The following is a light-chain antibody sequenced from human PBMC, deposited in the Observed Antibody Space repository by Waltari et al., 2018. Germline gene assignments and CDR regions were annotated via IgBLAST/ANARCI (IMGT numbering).Light chain of an antibody. CDR1: QSVSSTY. Sequence: EIVLTQSPGTLSLSPGERATLSCRASQSVSSTYLAWDQQKPGQTPRLLIYGASSRATGIPDRFSGSGSGTDFTLTISRLEPEDFAVYYCQQYGIPPYTFGQGTKLEIK. J-gene: IGKJ2*01. CDR3: QQYGIPPYT. CDR2: GAS. V-gene: IGKV3-20*01.